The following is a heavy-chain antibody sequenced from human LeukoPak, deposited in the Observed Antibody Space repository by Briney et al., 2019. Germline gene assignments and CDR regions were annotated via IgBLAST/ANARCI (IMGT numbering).Heavy chain of an antibody. CDR3: ARLSYYDFWSTDY. CDR2: IYYSGST. Sequence: SETLSLTCTVSGGSISSSSYYWGWIRQPPGKGLEWIGSIYYSGSTYYNPSLKSRVTISVDTSKNQFSLKLSSVTAADTAVYYCARLSYYDFWSTDYWGQGTLVTVSS. J-gene: IGHJ4*02. D-gene: IGHD3-3*01. CDR1: GGSISSSSYY. V-gene: IGHV4-39*01.